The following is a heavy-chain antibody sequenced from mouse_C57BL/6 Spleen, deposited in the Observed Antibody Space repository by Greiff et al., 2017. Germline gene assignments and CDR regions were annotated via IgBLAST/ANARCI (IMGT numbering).Heavy chain of an antibody. CDR2: IDPSDSYT. V-gene: IGHV1-59*01. Sequence: QVQLQQPGAELVRPGTSVKLSCKASGYTFTSYWMHWVKQRPGQGLEWIGVIDPSDSYTNYNQKFKGKATLTVDTSSSTAYMQLSSLTSEDSAVYYCARGIYYGNYEGFAYWGQGTLVTVSA. D-gene: IGHD2-1*01. CDR3: ARGIYYGNYEGFAY. J-gene: IGHJ3*01. CDR1: GYTFTSYW.